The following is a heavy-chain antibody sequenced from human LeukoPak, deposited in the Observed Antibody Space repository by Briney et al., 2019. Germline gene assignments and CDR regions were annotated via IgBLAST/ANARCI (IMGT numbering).Heavy chain of an antibody. J-gene: IGHJ4*02. Sequence: PGGSLRLSCAASGFTFDDYAMHWVRQAPGKGLEWVSGISWNSGSIGYADSVKGRFTISRDNAKNSLYLQMNSLRAEDTAVYYCARDINRDSYGPFDYWGQGTLVTVSS. CDR2: ISWNSGSI. CDR3: ARDINRDSYGPFDY. V-gene: IGHV3-9*01. CDR1: GFTFDDYA. D-gene: IGHD5-18*01.